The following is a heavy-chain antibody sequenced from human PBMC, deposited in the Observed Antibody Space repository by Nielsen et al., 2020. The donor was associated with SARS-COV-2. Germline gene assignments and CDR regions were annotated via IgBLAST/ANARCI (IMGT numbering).Heavy chain of an antibody. CDR3: ARGIAVARDDAFDI. D-gene: IGHD6-19*01. CDR1: GGSSSRYY. J-gene: IGHJ3*02. CDR2: IYYTGST. V-gene: IGHV4-59*01. Sequence: SETLSLTCTVSGGSSSRYYWSWIRQPPGRGLEWIGYIYYTGSTSYNPSLKSRVTISVDASKNQFSLKLTSVTAADTAVYYCARGIAVARDDAFDIWGQGTMVTVSS.